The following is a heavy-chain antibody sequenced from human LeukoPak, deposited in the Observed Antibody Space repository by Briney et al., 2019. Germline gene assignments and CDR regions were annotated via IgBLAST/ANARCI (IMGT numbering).Heavy chain of an antibody. Sequence: GGSLRLSCAASGFSFSTYAVSWVRQAPGKGLEWVSVICGSGSSTYYADSVKGRFTISRDNSKNTLFLQMNSLRAEDTAVYYCAKGASASCYYNLDYWGQGTLVTVSS. J-gene: IGHJ4*02. CDR3: AKGASASCYYNLDY. V-gene: IGHV3-23*01. D-gene: IGHD2-2*01. CDR2: ICGSGSST. CDR1: GFSFSTYA.